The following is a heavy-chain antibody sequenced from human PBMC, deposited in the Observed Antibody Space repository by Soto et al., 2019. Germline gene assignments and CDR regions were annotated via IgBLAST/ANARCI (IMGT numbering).Heavy chain of an antibody. Sequence: EMHLVESGGGLVQSGGSLRLSCADSGFTFSSNWMAWVRQAPGKGLEWVANIKQDGSETYYVDSVKGRFTISRDNAKNSLYLQMNSLRAEDSAVYYCARDAGYNRFDYWGQGTLVTVSS. CDR1: GFTFSSNW. CDR3: ARDAGYNRFDY. J-gene: IGHJ4*02. V-gene: IGHV3-7*03. D-gene: IGHD5-12*01. CDR2: IKQDGSET.